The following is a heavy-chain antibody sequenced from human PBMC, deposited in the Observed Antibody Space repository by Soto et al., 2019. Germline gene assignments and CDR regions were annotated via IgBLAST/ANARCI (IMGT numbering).Heavy chain of an antibody. CDR1: GGSFSGYY. CDR2: INHSGST. CDR3: ARGGAAAGTSGILGERYGMDV. D-gene: IGHD6-13*01. Sequence: SETLSLTCAVYGGSFSGYYWSWIRQPPGKGLEWIGEINHSGSTNYNPSLKSRVTISVDTSKNQFSLKLSSVTAADTAVYYCARGGAAAGTSGILGERYGMDVWGQGTTVTV. J-gene: IGHJ6*02. V-gene: IGHV4-34*01.